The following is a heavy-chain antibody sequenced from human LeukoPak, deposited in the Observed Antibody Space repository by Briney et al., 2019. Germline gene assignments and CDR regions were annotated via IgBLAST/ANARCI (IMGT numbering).Heavy chain of an antibody. Sequence: PGGSLRLSCAASGFTFSSYEMNWVRQAPGKGMEWVSYISSSGSTIYYADSVKGRFTISRDNSRNTLYLQMNSLRADDTAVYYCAKTLGISVAGWAFDYWGQVTLVTVSS. CDR2: ISSSGSTI. CDR1: GFTFSSYE. CDR3: AKTLGISVAGWAFDY. D-gene: IGHD6-19*01. V-gene: IGHV3-48*03. J-gene: IGHJ4*02.